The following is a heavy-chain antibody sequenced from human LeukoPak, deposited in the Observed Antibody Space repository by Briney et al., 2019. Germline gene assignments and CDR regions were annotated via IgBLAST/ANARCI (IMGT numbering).Heavy chain of an antibody. CDR3: ATLGATSNDY. D-gene: IGHD1-26*01. CDR2: IIPILGIA. CDR1: GGTFSSYA. J-gene: IGHJ4*02. V-gene: IGHV1-69*04. Sequence: SVKVSCKASGGTFSSYAISWVRQAPGQGLEWMGRIIPILGIANYAQRFQGRVTITADKSTSTAYMELSSLRSEDTAVYYCATLGATSNDYWGQGTLVTVSS.